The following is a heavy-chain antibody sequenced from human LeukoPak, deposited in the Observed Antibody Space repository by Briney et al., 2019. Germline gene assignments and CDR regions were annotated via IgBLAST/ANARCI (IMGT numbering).Heavy chain of an antibody. Sequence: GGSLRLSCAASGFTFSSYSMNWVRQAPGKGLEWDSSISSSSSYIYYADSVKGRFTISRDNAKNSLYLQMNSLRAEDTAVYYCARVRIVVATNWGQGTLVTVSS. CDR3: ARVRIVVATN. D-gene: IGHD2-2*01. J-gene: IGHJ4*02. CDR2: ISSSSSYI. V-gene: IGHV3-21*01. CDR1: GFTFSSYS.